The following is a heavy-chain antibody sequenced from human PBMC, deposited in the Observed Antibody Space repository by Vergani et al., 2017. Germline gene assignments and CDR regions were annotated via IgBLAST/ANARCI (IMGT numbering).Heavy chain of an antibody. CDR2: IYYSGST. D-gene: IGHD6-6*01. Sequence: QLQLQESGPGLVKPSETLSLTCTVSGGSLSSSSYYWGWIRQPPGKRLVWIGSIYYSGSTYYNPSLKSRFTISVDTSKNQFSLKLTSVTAADTAVYFCVGISYSSSNWGQGIVVTVSA. CDR3: VGISYSSSN. J-gene: IGHJ1*01. CDR1: GGSLSSSSYY. V-gene: IGHV4-39*01.